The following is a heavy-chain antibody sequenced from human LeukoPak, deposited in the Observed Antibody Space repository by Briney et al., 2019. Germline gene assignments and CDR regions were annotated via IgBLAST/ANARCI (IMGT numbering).Heavy chain of an antibody. J-gene: IGHJ4*01. Sequence: SETLSLTCAVYGGSFSGYYWSWIRQPPGKGLEWIGEINHSGSTNYTPSLKSRVTISVDTSKNQVSLKMSSVTAADTAVYYCAKSDGYGLIDYWGQGTLVTVSS. D-gene: IGHD2-21*02. CDR2: INHSGST. V-gene: IGHV4-34*01. CDR3: AKSDGYGLIDY. CDR1: GGSFSGYY.